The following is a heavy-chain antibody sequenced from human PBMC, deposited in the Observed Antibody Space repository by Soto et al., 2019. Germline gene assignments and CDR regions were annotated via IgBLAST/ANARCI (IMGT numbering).Heavy chain of an antibody. Sequence: ASVKVSCKASGYTFTGYYMHWVRQAPGQGLEWMGWINPNSGGTNYAQKFQGWVTMTRDTSISTAYMELSRLRSDDTAVYYCGRAEFIDCSGGSCYSNWFDPWGQGTLVTVSS. V-gene: IGHV1-2*04. CDR1: GYTFTGYY. D-gene: IGHD2-15*01. J-gene: IGHJ5*02. CDR2: INPNSGGT. CDR3: GRAEFIDCSGGSCYSNWFDP.